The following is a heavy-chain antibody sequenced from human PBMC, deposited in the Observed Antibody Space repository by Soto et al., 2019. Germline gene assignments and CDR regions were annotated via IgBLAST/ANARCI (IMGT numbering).Heavy chain of an antibody. CDR2: VFSSVSA. Sequence: ASETLSLTCIVSGVSVRSYTWSWVRQPANKGLEWIGRVFSSVSATYNPSLKSRVSISMDTPENQISLKLDSVTAADAGVYFCARDGMTTGDTWGPGTLVTVSS. D-gene: IGHD2-21*02. CDR3: ARDGMTTGDT. V-gene: IGHV4-4*07. CDR1: GVSVRSYT. J-gene: IGHJ4*02.